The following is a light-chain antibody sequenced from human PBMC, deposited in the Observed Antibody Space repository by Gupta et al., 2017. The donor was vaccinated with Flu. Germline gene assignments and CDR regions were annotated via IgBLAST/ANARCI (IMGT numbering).Light chain of an antibody. CDR1: QSINGW. Sequence: DIQMTQSPSTLSASVGDRVTITCRASQSINGWWARYQHKPGKAPKLLIYKASTLESGVPSRFSGSRSGTEFTLTINSLQPDDFATYYSRQDNSYHSFGQGTKVEIK. J-gene: IGKJ1*01. CDR3: RQDNSYHS. CDR2: KAS. V-gene: IGKV1-5*03.